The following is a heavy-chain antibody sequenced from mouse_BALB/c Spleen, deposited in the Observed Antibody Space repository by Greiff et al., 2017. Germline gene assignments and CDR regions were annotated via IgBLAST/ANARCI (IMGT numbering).Heavy chain of an antibody. CDR1: GYSFTSYY. V-gene: IGHV1-66*01. CDR3: AREAGAMDY. J-gene: IGHJ4*01. Sequence: QVQLQQSGPELVKPGASVKISCKSSGYSFTSYYIHWVKQRPGQGLEWIGCIFPGSGNTKHNEKFKGKATLTADTSSSTAYMQLSSLTSEDSAVYFCAREAGAMDYWGQGTSVTGSS. CDR2: IFPGSGNT.